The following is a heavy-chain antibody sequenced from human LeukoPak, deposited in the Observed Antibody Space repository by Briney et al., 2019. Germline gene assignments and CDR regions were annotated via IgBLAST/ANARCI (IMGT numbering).Heavy chain of an antibody. CDR3: ASLYELGSGSSPFDY. D-gene: IGHD3-10*02. CDR2: ISSSSSTI. V-gene: IGHV3-48*01. Sequence: GGSLRLSCAASGFTFSSYSMNWVRQAPGKGLEWVSYISSSSSTIYYADSVKGRFTISRDNAKNSLYLQMNSLRAEDTAVYYCASLYELGSGSSPFDYWGQGTLVTVSS. J-gene: IGHJ4*02. CDR1: GFTFSSYS.